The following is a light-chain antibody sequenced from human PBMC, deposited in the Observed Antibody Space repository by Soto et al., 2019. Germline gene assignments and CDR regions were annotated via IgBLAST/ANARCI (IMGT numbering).Light chain of an antibody. Sequence: QSVLTQPPSVSGAPGQRVTMSCTGSSSNIGAGYDVHWYQQLPGTAPKLLIFGNSNRPSGVPDRFSGSKSGTSASLAITGLQAEDEADYYCQSYASSLSGWVFGGGTKLTVL. CDR1: SSNIGAGYD. V-gene: IGLV1-40*01. CDR3: QSYASSLSGWV. CDR2: GNS. J-gene: IGLJ2*01.